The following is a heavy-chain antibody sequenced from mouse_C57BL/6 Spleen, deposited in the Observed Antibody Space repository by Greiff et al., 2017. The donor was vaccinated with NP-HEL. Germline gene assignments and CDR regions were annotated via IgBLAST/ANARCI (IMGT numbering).Heavy chain of an antibody. CDR1: GYTFTSYW. CDR2: INPSSGYT. V-gene: IGHV1-7*01. J-gene: IGHJ3*01. D-gene: IGHD1-1*01. CDR3: ARGGIDYGTLAY. Sequence: QVQLQQSGAELAKPGASVKLSCQASGYTFTSYWMHWVKQRPGQGLEWIGYINPSSGYTKYNQKFKDTATLTADKSSSTAYMQLSSLTYDDSAVYYGARGGIDYGTLAYWGQGTLVTVSA.